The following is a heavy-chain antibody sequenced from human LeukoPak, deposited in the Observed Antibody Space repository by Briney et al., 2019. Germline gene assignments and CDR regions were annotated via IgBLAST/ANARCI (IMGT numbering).Heavy chain of an antibody. Sequence: SETLSLTCTVSGGSISSYYWSWIRQPPGKGLEWIGYIHYSGSTHYNPSLKSRVTISVDTSKNQFSLKLSSVTAADTAVYYCASSYYYDSSGYYYAYWGQGTLVTVSS. CDR3: ASSYYYDSSGYYYAY. V-gene: IGHV4-59*12. CDR1: GGSISSYY. D-gene: IGHD3-22*01. J-gene: IGHJ4*02. CDR2: IHYSGST.